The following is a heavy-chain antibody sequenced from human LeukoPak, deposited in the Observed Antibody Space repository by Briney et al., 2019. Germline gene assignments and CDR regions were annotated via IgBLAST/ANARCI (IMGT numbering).Heavy chain of an antibody. V-gene: IGHV4-34*01. D-gene: IGHD3-10*01. J-gene: IGHJ5*02. CDR1: GGSFSGYY. CDR2: INHSGST. CDR3: ARSSYYYGSGSYYKAGYNWFDP. Sequence: SETLSLTCAVYGGSFSGYYWSWIRQPPGKGLEWIGEINHSGSTNYNPSLKSRVTVSVDTSKNQFSLKLSSVTAADTAAYYCARSSYYYGSGSYYKAGYNWFDPWGQGTLVTVSS.